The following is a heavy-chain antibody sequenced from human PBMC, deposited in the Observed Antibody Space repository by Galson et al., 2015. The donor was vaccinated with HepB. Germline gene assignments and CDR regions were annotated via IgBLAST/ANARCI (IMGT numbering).Heavy chain of an antibody. CDR1: RFIFSSFW. CDR2: INQDGGEK. D-gene: IGHD4-11*01. Sequence: SLRLSCAASRFIFSSFWMSWVRQAPGKGLEWVANINQDGGEKYHVDSVKGRFTVSRDNAKNSLYLQMNGLRAEDTAVYYCAREITVTTFGTYNYGMDVWGQGTTVTVSS. CDR3: AREITVTTFGTYNYGMDV. J-gene: IGHJ6*02. V-gene: IGHV3-7*05.